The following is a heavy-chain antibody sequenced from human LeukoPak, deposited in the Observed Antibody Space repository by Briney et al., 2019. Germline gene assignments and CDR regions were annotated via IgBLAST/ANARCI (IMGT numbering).Heavy chain of an antibody. D-gene: IGHD2-15*01. J-gene: IGHJ4*02. CDR2: VRYDSTKK. CDR3: AKDDIVVVVAATFYY. V-gene: IGHV3-30*02. Sequence: GGSLRLSCAAYGFTFSNYGIHWVRQAPGKGLEWVAFVRYDSTKKYYADSVKGRFTISRDNFKNTLYRQMNSLRAEETAVYYCAKDDIVVVVAATFYYWGQGTLVTVSS. CDR1: GFTFSNYG.